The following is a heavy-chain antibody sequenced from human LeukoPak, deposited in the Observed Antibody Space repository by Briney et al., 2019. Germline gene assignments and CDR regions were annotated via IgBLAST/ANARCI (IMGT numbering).Heavy chain of an antibody. D-gene: IGHD3-10*01. J-gene: IGHJ6*03. V-gene: IGHV4-59*01. CDR2: FYYSGST. CDR1: GGSISSYH. Sequence: PSETLSLTCTDSGGSISSYHWSWIRQPPGKGLEWIGFFYYSGSTNYNPSLKSRVTISVDTSKNQFSLKLSSVTAADTAVYYCARAPYGSATNNYYMDVWGKGTTVTVSS. CDR3: ARAPYGSATNNYYMDV.